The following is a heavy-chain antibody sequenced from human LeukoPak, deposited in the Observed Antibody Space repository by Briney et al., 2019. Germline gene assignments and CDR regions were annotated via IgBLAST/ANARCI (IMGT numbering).Heavy chain of an antibody. D-gene: IGHD4-11*01. CDR3: TTDQTYSNYGDYYYYYMDV. Sequence: GGSLRLSCAASGFTVSSNYLSWVRQAPGKGLEWVGRIKSKTDGGTTDYAAPVKGRFTISRDDSKNTLYLQMNSLKTEDTAVYYCTTDQTYSNYGDYYYYYMDVWGKGTTVTVSS. V-gene: IGHV3-15*01. CDR2: IKSKTDGGTT. J-gene: IGHJ6*03. CDR1: GFTVSSNY.